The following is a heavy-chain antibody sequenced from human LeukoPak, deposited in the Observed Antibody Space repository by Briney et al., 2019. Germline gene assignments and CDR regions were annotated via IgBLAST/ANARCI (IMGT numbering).Heavy chain of an antibody. CDR2: IKQDGSEK. CDR1: GFTFSSYW. J-gene: IGHJ3*02. D-gene: IGHD1-26*01. Sequence: GGSLRLSCAASGFTFSSYWMGWVRQAPGKGLEWVANIKQDGSEKYYVDSVKGRLTISRDNAKNSLYLQMNSLRAEDTAVYYCARAVVGAIHDAFDIWGQGTMVTVSS. V-gene: IGHV3-7*01. CDR3: ARAVVGAIHDAFDI.